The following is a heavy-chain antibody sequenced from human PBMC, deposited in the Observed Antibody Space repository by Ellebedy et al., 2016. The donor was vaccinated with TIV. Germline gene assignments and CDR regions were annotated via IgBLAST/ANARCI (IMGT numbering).Heavy chain of an antibody. V-gene: IGHV3-23*05. D-gene: IGHD3-10*01. CDR1: GFTFSAFA. Sequence: GESLKISCVASGFTFSAFAMSWVRHAPGKGLEWVSTIDKSCYNPYYTDSVKGRFTISRENSKNTLYLQMNSLTAEDTALYCCAKLAGVHSWYFDYWGQGTLAPVSS. J-gene: IGHJ4*02. CDR3: AKLAGVHSWYFDY. CDR2: IDKSCYNP.